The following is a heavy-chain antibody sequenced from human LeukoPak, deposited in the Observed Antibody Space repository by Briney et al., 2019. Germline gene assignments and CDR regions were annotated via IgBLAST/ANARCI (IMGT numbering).Heavy chain of an antibody. D-gene: IGHD5-12*01. CDR1: GDSISSGGYY. V-gene: IGHV4-30-2*01. J-gene: IGHJ4*02. CDR2: IYHSGNT. CDR3: ARDSPQTPVDIVATISDY. Sequence: SETLSLTCTVSGDSISSGGYYWSWIRQPPGKGLEWIGYIYHSGNTYYNPSLKSRVTIPVDRSKNQFSLKLSSVTAADTAVYYCARDSPQTPVDIVATISDYWGQGTLVTVSS.